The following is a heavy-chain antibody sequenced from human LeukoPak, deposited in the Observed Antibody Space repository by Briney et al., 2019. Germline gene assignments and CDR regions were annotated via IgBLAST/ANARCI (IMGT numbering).Heavy chain of an antibody. V-gene: IGHV4-59*01. CDR1: GFSISSYY. D-gene: IGHD5-12*01. J-gene: IGHJ4*02. CDR2: IYYSGST. Sequence: PSETLSLTCTVSGFSISSYYWSWIRQPPGKGLEWLGYIYYSGSTNYNPSLKSRVTISVDTSKNQFSLKLSSVTAADTAVYYCARVNVDIVATITGGYYYFDYWGQGTLVTVSS. CDR3: ARVNVDIVATITGGYYYFDY.